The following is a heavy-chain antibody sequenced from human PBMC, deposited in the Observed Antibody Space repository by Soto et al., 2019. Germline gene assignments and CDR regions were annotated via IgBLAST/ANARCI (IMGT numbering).Heavy chain of an antibody. Sequence: QVQLVQSGAEVKKPGASVKFSCKASGYTFTSYDINWVRQATGQGLEWMGWMNPNSGNTGYAQKFQGRVTMTRNTSISTAYMELSSLRSEDTAVYYCARERSAAGTGWFDPWGQGTLVPVSS. D-gene: IGHD6-13*01. V-gene: IGHV1-8*01. J-gene: IGHJ5*02. CDR2: MNPNSGNT. CDR1: GYTFTSYD. CDR3: ARERSAAGTGWFDP.